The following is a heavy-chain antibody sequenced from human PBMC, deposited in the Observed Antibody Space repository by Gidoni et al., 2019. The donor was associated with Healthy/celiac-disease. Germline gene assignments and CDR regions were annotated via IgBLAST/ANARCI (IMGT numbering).Heavy chain of an antibody. V-gene: IGHV3-23*01. CDR3: AALGPYSNQTYYYYYYGMDV. D-gene: IGHD4-4*01. Sequence: EVQLLEYGGGLVQPGGSLRLSCAASGLTFRSHAISWVRQAPGKGLEWVSSISGSGGSTYYADSVKGRFTISRDNSKNTLYLQMNSLRAEDTAVYYCAALGPYSNQTYYYYYYGMDVWGQGTTVTVSS. J-gene: IGHJ6*02. CDR1: GLTFRSHA. CDR2: ISGSGGST.